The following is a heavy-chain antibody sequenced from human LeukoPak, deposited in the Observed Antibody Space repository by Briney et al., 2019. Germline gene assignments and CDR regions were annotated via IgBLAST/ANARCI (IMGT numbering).Heavy chain of an antibody. D-gene: IGHD2-15*01. CDR1: GFSLSTSGVG. V-gene: IGHV2-5*01. Sequence: SGPTLVKPTQTLTLTCTFSGFSLSTSGVGVGWIRQPPVKVLEWLALIYWNDDKRYSPSLKSTLTITKDTSKNQVVLTMTNMDPVDTATYYCAHMLMDCGGGSCYSSVLYYFDYWGQGTLVTVSS. J-gene: IGHJ4*02. CDR3: AHMLMDCGGGSCYSSVLYYFDY. CDR2: IYWNDDK.